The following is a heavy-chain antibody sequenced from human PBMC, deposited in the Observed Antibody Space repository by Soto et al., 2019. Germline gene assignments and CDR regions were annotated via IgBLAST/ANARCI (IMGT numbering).Heavy chain of an antibody. CDR2: INHSGST. Sequence: PSETLSLTCAVYGGSFSGYYWSWIRQPPGKGLEWIGEINHSGSTNYNPSLKSRVTISVDTSKNQFSLKLSSVTAADTAVYYCARLTTTVTTLPSYYYYYYMDVWGKGTTVTVSS. J-gene: IGHJ6*03. D-gene: IGHD4-17*01. CDR1: GGSFSGYY. V-gene: IGHV4-34*01. CDR3: ARLTTTVTTLPSYYYYYYMDV.